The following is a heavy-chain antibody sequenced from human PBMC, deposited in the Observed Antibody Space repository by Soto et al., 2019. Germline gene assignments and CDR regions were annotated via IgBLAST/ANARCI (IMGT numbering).Heavy chain of an antibody. CDR2: IYSGGST. CDR3: ARGLLLGTTTAFDH. V-gene: IGHV3-53*01. CDR1: GFIVSSNY. D-gene: IGHD1-26*01. J-gene: IGHJ4*02. Sequence: LRLSCAASGFIVSSNYMSWVRQAPGKGLEWVSLIYSGGSTYYADSVKGRFTISRDNSKNTLYLQMNSLRAEDTAVYYCARGLLLGTTTAFDHWGQGTLVTVSS.